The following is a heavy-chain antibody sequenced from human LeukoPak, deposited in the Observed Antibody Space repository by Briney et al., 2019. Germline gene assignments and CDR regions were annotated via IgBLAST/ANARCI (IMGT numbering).Heavy chain of an antibody. D-gene: IGHD1-14*01. CDR3: ARHPARGTTDY. CDR2: IKSDGGEK. CDR1: GFTFSSYA. J-gene: IGHJ4*02. Sequence: PGGSLRLSCAASGFTFSSYAMSWVRQAPGKGLEWVAIIKSDGGEKYYVDSVKGRFTISRDNAKDSLYLQMNSPRADDTAVYYCARHPARGTTDYWGQGTLVTVSS. V-gene: IGHV3-7*01.